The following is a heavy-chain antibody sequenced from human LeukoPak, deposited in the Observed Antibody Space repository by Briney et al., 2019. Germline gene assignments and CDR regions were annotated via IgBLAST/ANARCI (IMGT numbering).Heavy chain of an antibody. CDR3: AKMIAAAGRAYYYYGMDV. CDR1: GFTFSSYA. Sequence: GGSLRLSCAASGFTFSSYAMSWVRQAPGKGLEWVSAISGSGGSTYYADSVKGRFTISRDNSKNTLFLQMNSLRAEDTAVYYCAKMIAAAGRAYYYYGMDVWGQGTTVTVSS. CDR2: ISGSGGST. J-gene: IGHJ6*02. D-gene: IGHD6-13*01. V-gene: IGHV3-23*01.